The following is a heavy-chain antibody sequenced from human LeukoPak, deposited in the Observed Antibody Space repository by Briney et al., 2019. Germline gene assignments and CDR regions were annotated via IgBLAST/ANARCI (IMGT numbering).Heavy chain of an antibody. Sequence: PGGSLRLSCAASGFTFSSYEMNWVRQAPGKGLEWVSYISSSGSTIYYADSVKGRFTISRDNAKHSLYLQMNSLRAEDTAVYYCARGPTVTTTWGQGTLVTVSS. CDR2: ISSSGSTI. CDR1: GFTFSSYE. V-gene: IGHV3-48*03. J-gene: IGHJ4*02. D-gene: IGHD4-17*01. CDR3: ARGPTVTTT.